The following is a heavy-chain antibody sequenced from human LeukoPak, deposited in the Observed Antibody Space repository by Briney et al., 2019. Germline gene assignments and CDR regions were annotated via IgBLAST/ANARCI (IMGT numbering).Heavy chain of an antibody. CDR3: AKDGQYYDSSGYLDY. V-gene: IGHV3-53*05. Sequence: QPGGSLRLSCAASGFSVSNKYMSWVRQAPGKGLEWVSVLYTAGGTYYADSVKGRFTISRDYSKNMLYLQMNSLRAEDTAVYYCAKDGQYYDSSGYLDYWGQGTLVTVSS. D-gene: IGHD3-22*01. CDR1: GFSVSNKY. J-gene: IGHJ4*02. CDR2: LYTAGGT.